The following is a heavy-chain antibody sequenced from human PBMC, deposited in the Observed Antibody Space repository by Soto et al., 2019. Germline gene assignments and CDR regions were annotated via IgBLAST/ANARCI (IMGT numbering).Heavy chain of an antibody. V-gene: IGHV4-61*01. J-gene: IGHJ5*02. CDR2: IYYSGST. D-gene: IGHD2-15*01. CDR3: ARGLGYCSGGSCGENWFDP. Sequence: PSDTLSLTCTVSGGSVSSGSYYWSWIRQPPGKGLEWIGYIYYSGSTNYNPSLKSRVTISVDTSKNQFSLKLSSVTAADTAVYYCARGLGYCSGGSCGENWFDPWGQGTLVTVSS. CDR1: GGSVSSGSYY.